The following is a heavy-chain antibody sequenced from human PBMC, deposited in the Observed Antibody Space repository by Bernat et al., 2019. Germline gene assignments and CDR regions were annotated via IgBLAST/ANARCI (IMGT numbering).Heavy chain of an antibody. CDR2: ISWNSGNI. CDR3: VKGSSAWYSPLGY. Sequence: VQLVESGGGVVQPGRSLRLSCAASGFTFSSYGMHWVRQAPGKGLEWVSGISWNSGNIGYADSVKGRFTISRDNAKNSLYLQMNSLRPEDTALYYCVKGSSAWYSPLGYWGQGTLVTVSS. J-gene: IGHJ4*02. V-gene: IGHV3-9*01. CDR1: GFTFSSYG. D-gene: IGHD6-19*01.